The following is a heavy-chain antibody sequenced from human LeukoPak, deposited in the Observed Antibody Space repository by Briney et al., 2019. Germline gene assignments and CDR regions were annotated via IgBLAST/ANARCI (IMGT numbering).Heavy chain of an antibody. J-gene: IGHJ6*02. Sequence: ASVKVSCKASGYTFTSYYINWVRQATGQGLEWMGWMNPNSGNTGYAQKFQGRVTMTRNTSISTAYMELSSLRSEDTAVYYCARGRIGNYYYGMDVWGQGTTVTVSS. CDR1: GYTFTSYY. D-gene: IGHD1-14*01. CDR2: MNPNSGNT. V-gene: IGHV1-8*01. CDR3: ARGRIGNYYYGMDV.